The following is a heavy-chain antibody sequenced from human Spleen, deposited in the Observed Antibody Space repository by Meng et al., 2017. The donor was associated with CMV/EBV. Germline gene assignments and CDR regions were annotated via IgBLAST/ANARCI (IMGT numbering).Heavy chain of an antibody. CDR2: SIPILGTA. D-gene: IGHD2-2*01. V-gene: IGHV1-69*11. J-gene: IGHJ6*02. CDR1: GYTFTAHY. CDR3: ARVPSSLYGMDF. Sequence: SVKVSCKASGYTFTAHYFHWVRQAPGQGLEWMGRSIPILGTAIYAQKFQGRVTITTDEATNTAYMELSSLRSDDTAVYYCARVPSSLYGMDFWGQGTTVTVSS.